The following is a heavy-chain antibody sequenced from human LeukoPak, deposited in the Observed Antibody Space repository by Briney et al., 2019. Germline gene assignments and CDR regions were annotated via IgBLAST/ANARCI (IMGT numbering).Heavy chain of an antibody. Sequence: PGRSLRLSCAAAGFTFSGYGIHWVRQAPGKGLEWGAVIWYDGNNEYYADSVKGRFTISRDNSKNTLYLQMNSLRVEDTAVYYCARGIAVAGTYYIDYWGQGTLVTVSS. J-gene: IGHJ4*02. CDR2: IWYDGNNE. D-gene: IGHD6-19*01. CDR3: ARGIAVAGTYYIDY. CDR1: GFTFSGYG. V-gene: IGHV3-33*01.